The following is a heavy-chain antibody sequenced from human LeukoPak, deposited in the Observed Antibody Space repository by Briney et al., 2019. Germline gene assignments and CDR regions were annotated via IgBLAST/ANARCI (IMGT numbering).Heavy chain of an antibody. CDR2: INHSGST. V-gene: IGHV4-34*01. J-gene: IGHJ4*02. CDR3: ARGVGGERVDY. D-gene: IGHD2-15*01. CDR1: GGSFSGYY. Sequence: SETLSLTCAVYGGSFSGYYWSWIRQPPGKGLEWIGEINHSGSTNYNPSLKSRVTISVDTSQTQFSLKLTSVTAADTAVYYCARGVGGERVDYWGQGTLVTVSS.